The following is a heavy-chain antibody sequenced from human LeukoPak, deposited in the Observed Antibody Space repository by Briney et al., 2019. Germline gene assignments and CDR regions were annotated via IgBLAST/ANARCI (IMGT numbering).Heavy chain of an antibody. D-gene: IGHD3-22*01. J-gene: IGHJ3*02. CDR2: IHGPIGST. CDR3: AKGFYDSSGYYPALGAFDI. V-gene: IGHV3-23*01. CDR1: GFTFSSYA. Sequence: GGSLRLSCAASGFTFSSYAMSWVRQAPGKGLEWVSAIHGPIGSTYYADSVKGRFTIARDNSKNTLYLQMNSLRAEDTAVYYCAKGFYDSSGYYPALGAFDIWGQGSLL.